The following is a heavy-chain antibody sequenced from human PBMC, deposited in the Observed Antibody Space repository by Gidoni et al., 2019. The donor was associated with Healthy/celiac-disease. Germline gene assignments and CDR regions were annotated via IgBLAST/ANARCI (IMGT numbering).Heavy chain of an antibody. CDR1: GFTFSNAR. D-gene: IGHD1-26*01. V-gene: IGHV3-15*01. Sequence: EVQLVESGGGLVKPGGSLRLSCAASGFTFSNARMRWVRQATGKGLEWVGRIKSKTGGGTTDYAAPVKGRFTISRDDSKNTLYLQMNSLKTEDTAVYYCTTEWSVGATTRIAFDIWGQGTMVTVSS. J-gene: IGHJ3*02. CDR2: IKSKTGGGTT. CDR3: TTEWSVGATTRIAFDI.